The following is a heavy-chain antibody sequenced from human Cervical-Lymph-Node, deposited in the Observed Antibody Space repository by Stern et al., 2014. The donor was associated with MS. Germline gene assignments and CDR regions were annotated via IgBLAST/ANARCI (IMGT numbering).Heavy chain of an antibody. CDR1: SGPVSSDNYY. Sequence: QVQLQESGPGLLKPSETLSLTCTVSSGPVSSDNYYWSWIRQPPGKGLEWIGYISYIGSTNYNPSLKSRVTISLDTSKNQFSLKLSSVTAADTAVYYCARFTYFDFWSGQLYYFDYWGQGTLVTVSS. CDR2: ISYIGST. D-gene: IGHD3-3*01. CDR3: ARFTYFDFWSGQLYYFDY. J-gene: IGHJ4*02. V-gene: IGHV4-61*01.